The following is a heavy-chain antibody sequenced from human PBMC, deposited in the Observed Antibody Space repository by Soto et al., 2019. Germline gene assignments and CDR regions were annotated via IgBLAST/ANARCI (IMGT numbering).Heavy chain of an antibody. Sequence: EVQLVQSGAEVKKPGESLKISCKGSGYSFPTYWIGWVRQMPGRCLQWMGIIYPGDSDTRYSPSFQCQVTISADKSISTAYLQWSSLKASDTAVYYCARHESYGEDPYDAFDIWGQGTMVTVSS. CDR3: ARHESYGEDPYDAFDI. CDR2: IYPGDSDT. D-gene: IGHD4-17*01. J-gene: IGHJ3*02. V-gene: IGHV5-51*01. CDR1: GYSFPTYW.